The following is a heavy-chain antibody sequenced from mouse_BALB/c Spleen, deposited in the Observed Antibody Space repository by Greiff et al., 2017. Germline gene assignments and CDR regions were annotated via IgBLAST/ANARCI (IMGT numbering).Heavy chain of an antibody. CDR3: ARKGDGYDRAWFAY. Sequence: QVQLQQSGPGLVAPSQSLSITCTVSGFSLTGYGVNWVRQPPGKGLEWLGMIWGDGSTDYNSALKSRLSISKDNSKSQVFLKMNSLQTDDTAMYYCARKGDGYDRAWFAYWGQGTLVTVSA. V-gene: IGHV2-6-7*01. D-gene: IGHD2-2*01. J-gene: IGHJ3*01. CDR1: GFSLTGYG. CDR2: IWGDGST.